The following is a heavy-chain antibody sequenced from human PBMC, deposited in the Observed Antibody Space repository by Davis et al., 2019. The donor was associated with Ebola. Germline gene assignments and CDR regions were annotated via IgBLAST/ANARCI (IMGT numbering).Heavy chain of an antibody. Sequence: ASVKVSCKASGYTFTGYYMHWVRQAPGQGLEWMGWINPNSGGTNYAQKFQGRVTMTRDTSISTAYMELSSLRSEDTAVYYCARVVGSDIVVVPAGDYWGQGTLVTVSS. CDR2: INPNSGGT. J-gene: IGHJ4*02. D-gene: IGHD2-2*01. V-gene: IGHV1-2*02. CDR3: ARVVGSDIVVVPAGDY. CDR1: GYTFTGYY.